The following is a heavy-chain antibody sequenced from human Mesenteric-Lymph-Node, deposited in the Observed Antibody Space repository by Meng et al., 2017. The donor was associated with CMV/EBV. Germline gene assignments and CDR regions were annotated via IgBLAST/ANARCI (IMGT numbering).Heavy chain of an antibody. J-gene: IGHJ4*02. D-gene: IGHD3-10*01. Sequence: SGYTFSSFGICWVRQAPGQGLEWMGWINAYNDNTNYAQKFQGRVTMTTDTSTSTAYMELRSLRSDDTAVYYCAGAYGSGTYDLVGYWGQGTLVTVSS. CDR2: INAYNDNT. V-gene: IGHV1-18*01. CDR3: AGAYGSGTYDLVGY. CDR1: GYTFSSFG.